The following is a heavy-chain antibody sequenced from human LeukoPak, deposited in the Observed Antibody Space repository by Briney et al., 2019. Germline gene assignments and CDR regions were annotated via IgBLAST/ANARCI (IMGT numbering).Heavy chain of an antibody. CDR2: ISSSTNSI. Sequence: PGGSLRLSCAASGFTFSSRAMNWVRQAPGKGLEWVSYISSSTNSIYYADSVKGRFTISRDNAKNSLYLQMNSLRAEDTAVYYCARDSAAAGTGPGVFFDYWGQGTLVTVSS. CDR3: ARDSAAAGTGPGVFFDY. CDR1: GFTFSSRA. D-gene: IGHD6-13*01. J-gene: IGHJ4*02. V-gene: IGHV3-48*01.